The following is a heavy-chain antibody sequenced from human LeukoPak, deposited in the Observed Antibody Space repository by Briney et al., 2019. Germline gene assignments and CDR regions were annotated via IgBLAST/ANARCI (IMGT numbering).Heavy chain of an antibody. D-gene: IGHD3-9*01. CDR2: ISGSGGST. Sequence: PGGSLRLSYAASGFTFSSYAMSWVRQAPGKGLEWVSAISGSGGSTYYADSVKGRFTISRDNSKNTLYLQMNSLRAEDTAVYYCAKGLRYFDWLLAWGQGTLVTVSS. CDR3: AKGLRYFDWLLA. V-gene: IGHV3-23*01. CDR1: GFTFSSYA. J-gene: IGHJ4*02.